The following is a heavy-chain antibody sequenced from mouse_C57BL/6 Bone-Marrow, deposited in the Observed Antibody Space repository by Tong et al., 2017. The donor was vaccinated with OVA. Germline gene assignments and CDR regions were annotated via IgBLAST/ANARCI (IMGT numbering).Heavy chain of an antibody. CDR1: GFTFSDYG. V-gene: IGHV5-17*01. D-gene: IGHD2-10*01. Sequence: EVQLQESGGGLVKPGGSLKLSCAASGFTFSDYGMHWVRQAPEKGLEWVAYISSGSSTIYYADTVKGRFTISRDNAKNTLFLQMTSLRSEDTAMYYCARPYYCPWFAYWGQGTLVTVSA. J-gene: IGHJ3*01. CDR3: ARPYYCPWFAY. CDR2: ISSGSSTI.